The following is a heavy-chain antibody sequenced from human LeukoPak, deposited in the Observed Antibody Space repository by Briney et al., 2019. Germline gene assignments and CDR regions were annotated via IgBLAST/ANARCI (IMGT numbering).Heavy chain of an antibody. CDR2: FDPEDGET. Sequence: APVKVSCKVPGYTLTELSMHWVRQAPGKGLEWMGGFDPEDGETIYAQKFQGRVTMTEDTSTDTAYMELSSLRSEDTAVYYCATIWDFWSGYYPGEYGMDVWGQGTTVTVSS. V-gene: IGHV1-24*01. J-gene: IGHJ6*02. CDR1: GYTLTELS. D-gene: IGHD3-3*01. CDR3: ATIWDFWSGYYPGEYGMDV.